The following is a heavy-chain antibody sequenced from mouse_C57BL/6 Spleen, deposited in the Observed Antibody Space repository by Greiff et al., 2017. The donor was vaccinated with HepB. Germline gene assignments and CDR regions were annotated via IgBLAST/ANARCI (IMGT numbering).Heavy chain of an antibody. D-gene: IGHD2-2*01. CDR2: ILPGSGST. CDR3: ARKEIYYGYDGYAMDY. CDR1: GYTFTGYW. Sequence: VQLQQSGAELMKPGASVKLSCKATGYTFTGYWIEWVKQRPGHGLEWIGEILPGSGSTNYNEKFKGKATFTAYTSSNTAYMQLSSLPTEDSAIYYCARKEIYYGYDGYAMDYWGQGTSVTVSS. V-gene: IGHV1-9*01. J-gene: IGHJ4*01.